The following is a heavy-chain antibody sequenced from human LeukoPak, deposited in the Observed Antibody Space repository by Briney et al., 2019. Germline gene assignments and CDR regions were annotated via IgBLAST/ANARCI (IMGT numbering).Heavy chain of an antibody. D-gene: IGHD6-13*01. V-gene: IGHV4-39*01. CDR3: ARPRYSSLDAFDI. Sequence: PSETLSLTCTVSGGSISSSSYYWGWIRQPPGKGLEWIGSIYYSGSTYYNPSLKSRVTISVDTSKNQFSLKLSSVTAADTAVYYCARPRYSSLDAFDIWGQGTMVTVSS. CDR1: GGSISSSSYY. CDR2: IYYSGST. J-gene: IGHJ3*02.